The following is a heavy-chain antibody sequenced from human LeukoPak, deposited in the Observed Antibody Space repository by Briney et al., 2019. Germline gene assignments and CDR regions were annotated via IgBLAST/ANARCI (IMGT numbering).Heavy chain of an antibody. CDR3: AKLVGDGYNFNGPNDY. Sequence: PGESLRLTCAASGFTFSSYAMSWVRQAPGKGLEWVSAINGSGGSTYYADSVKGRFTISRDNSKNTLYLQMNSLRAEDTAVYYCAKLVGDGYNFNGPNDYWGQGTLVTVSS. CDR2: INGSGGST. D-gene: IGHD5-24*01. J-gene: IGHJ4*02. CDR1: GFTFSSYA. V-gene: IGHV3-23*01.